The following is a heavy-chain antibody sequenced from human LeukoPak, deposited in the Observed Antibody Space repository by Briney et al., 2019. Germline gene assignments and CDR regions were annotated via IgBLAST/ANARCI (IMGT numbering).Heavy chain of an antibody. Sequence: GGSLRLSCAASGFTVSSNYMSWVRQAPGKGLEWVSVIYSGGSTYYADSVKGRFTISRDNSKNTLYLQMNSLRAEDTAVYYCARENYYDSSGYYGGDYWGQGTLVTVSS. CDR3: ARENYYDSSGYYGGDY. CDR1: GFTVSSNY. D-gene: IGHD3-22*01. CDR2: IYSGGST. J-gene: IGHJ4*02. V-gene: IGHV3-66*01.